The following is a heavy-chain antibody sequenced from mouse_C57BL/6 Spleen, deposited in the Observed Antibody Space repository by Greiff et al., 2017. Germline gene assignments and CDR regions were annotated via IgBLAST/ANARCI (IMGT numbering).Heavy chain of an antibody. CDR3: ARGEGYDGYFDD. V-gene: IGHV1-82*01. CDR2: IYPGDGDT. Sequence: VQLQQSGPELVKPGASVKISCKASGYAFSSSWMNWVKQRPGQGLEWIGRIYPGDGDTNSNGKFKGKATLTADKSSSTAYMQLSSLTSEDSAVYFCARGEGYDGYFDDWGPGTTLTVSS. D-gene: IGHD2-2*01. J-gene: IGHJ2*01. CDR1: GYAFSSSW.